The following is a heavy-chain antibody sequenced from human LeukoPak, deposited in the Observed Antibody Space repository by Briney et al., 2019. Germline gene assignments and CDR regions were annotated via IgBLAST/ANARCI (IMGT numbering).Heavy chain of an antibody. Sequence: GGSLRLSCATSGFTFTSYVMGWVRQAPGKGLEWVSGISGSGVSTYYAESVKGRFAISRDNSKNTVYLQMNSLKAEDTAVYYCAKDQAYYYDSGGYYSGAFDIWGQGTMVTVSS. CDR2: ISGSGVST. CDR3: AKDQAYYYDSGGYYSGAFDI. V-gene: IGHV3-23*01. J-gene: IGHJ3*02. CDR1: GFTFTSYV. D-gene: IGHD3-22*01.